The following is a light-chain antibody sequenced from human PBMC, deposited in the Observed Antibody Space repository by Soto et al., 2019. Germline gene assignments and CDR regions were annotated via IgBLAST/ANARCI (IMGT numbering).Light chain of an antibody. Sequence: DIQMTQSPPSLSVSVGDRVTITCQASQDITNYLNWYQQKPGKAPDLLIYGASNLETGVPSRFSGSGSGTDFTFTISSLQAEDIGTYFCQQYDSVFTFGQGTRLEIK. V-gene: IGKV1-33*01. CDR2: GAS. J-gene: IGKJ5*01. CDR3: QQYDSVFT. CDR1: QDITNY.